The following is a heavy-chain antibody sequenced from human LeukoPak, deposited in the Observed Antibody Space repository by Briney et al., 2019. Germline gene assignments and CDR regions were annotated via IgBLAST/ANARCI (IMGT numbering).Heavy chain of an antibody. D-gene: IGHD3-3*01. CDR3: TKTIHSDFWRGYYSYFDY. V-gene: IGHV3-23*05. CDR2: IFASGSTT. CDR1: GFTFSGYA. Sequence: GGSLRLSCAASGFTFSGYAMNWVRQAPGKGLEWVSLIFASGSTTKYADSVKGRFTISRDNSKNTLYLQMNSLRAEDTAVYYCTKTIHSDFWRGYYSYFDYWGRGTLVTVSS. J-gene: IGHJ4*02.